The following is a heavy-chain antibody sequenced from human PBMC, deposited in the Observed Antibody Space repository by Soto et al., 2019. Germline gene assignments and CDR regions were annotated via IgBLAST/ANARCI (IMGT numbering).Heavy chain of an antibody. D-gene: IGHD6-19*01. J-gene: IGHJ4*02. CDR1: GLTCSSYA. Sequence: GGSLRHSCAASGLTCSSYAMSWVSQATGKGLEWVSVISGSGGSTYYADSVKGRFTISRDNSKNTLYLQMNSLRAEDTAVYYCASRSSGWYFDYWGQGTLVTVSS. CDR2: ISGSGGST. V-gene: IGHV3-23*01. CDR3: ASRSSGWYFDY.